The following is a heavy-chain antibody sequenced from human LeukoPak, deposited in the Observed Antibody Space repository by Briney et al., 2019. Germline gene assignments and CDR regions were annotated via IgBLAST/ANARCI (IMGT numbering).Heavy chain of an antibody. CDR2: ISSSGANT. V-gene: IGHV3-23*01. Sequence: QPGGSLRLSCAASGFTFSSYAMSWVRQAPGKGLEWVSSISSSGANTYYADSVKGRFTISRDDSENALYLQMNSMRAEDTAVYFCAKAHQAPRNGFNCWGQGTLVTVSS. J-gene: IGHJ4*02. D-gene: IGHD5-24*01. CDR1: GFTFSSYA. CDR3: AKAHQAPRNGFNC.